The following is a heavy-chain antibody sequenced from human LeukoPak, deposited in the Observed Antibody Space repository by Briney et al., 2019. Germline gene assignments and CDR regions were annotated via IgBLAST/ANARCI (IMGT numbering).Heavy chain of an antibody. Sequence: ASVKVSFKASGYTLTSYGISWVRQAPGQGLEWMGWIIAYNGNTNYAQKLQGRVTLTTDTSTSTAYMELRSLRSDDTAVYYCAREVVGTAANNWFDPWGQGTLVTVSS. CDR3: AREVVGTAANNWFDP. J-gene: IGHJ5*02. V-gene: IGHV1-18*01. D-gene: IGHD2-2*01. CDR2: IIAYNGNT. CDR1: GYTLTSYG.